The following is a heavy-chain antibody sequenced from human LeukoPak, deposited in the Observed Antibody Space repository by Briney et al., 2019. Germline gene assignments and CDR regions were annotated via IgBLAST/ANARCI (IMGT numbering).Heavy chain of an antibody. CDR1: GFTFSSYA. J-gene: IGHJ4*02. Sequence: GGSLRLSCAASGFTFSSYAMSWVRQAPGKGLEWVSAISGSGGSTYCADSVKGRFTISRDNSKNTLYLQMNSLRAEDTAVYYCARFAKWELHIDYWGQGTLVTVSS. V-gene: IGHV3-23*01. D-gene: IGHD1-26*01. CDR3: ARFAKWELHIDY. CDR2: ISGSGGST.